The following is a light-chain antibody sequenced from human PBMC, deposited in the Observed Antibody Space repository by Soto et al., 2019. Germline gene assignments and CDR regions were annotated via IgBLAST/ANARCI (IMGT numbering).Light chain of an antibody. CDR3: QRRSNWPST. Sequence: EIVLTQSPATLSLSPGNRATLSCRASQSVSSYLAWYQQKPGQAPRLLIYDASNRATGIPARFSGSGSGTDFTHTITRREPEDFAVYYCQRRSNWPSTFGGGTKVEIK. CDR2: DAS. CDR1: QSVSSY. V-gene: IGKV3-11*01. J-gene: IGKJ4*01.